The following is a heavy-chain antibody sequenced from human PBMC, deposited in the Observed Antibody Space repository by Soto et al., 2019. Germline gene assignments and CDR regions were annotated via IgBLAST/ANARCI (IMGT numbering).Heavy chain of an antibody. D-gene: IGHD2-15*01. V-gene: IGHV4-59*02. CDR3: ARDRCSGGSCYVGNWFDP. Sequence: SGTLSLTCTVAGGSVSSYYWSWIRQPHGKGLEWIGYIYSSGSTNYNPSLKSRVTISVDTSKNQFSLKLSSVTAADTAVYYCARDRCSGGSCYVGNWFDPWGQGTLVTVS. CDR1: GGSVSSYY. CDR2: IYSSGST. J-gene: IGHJ5*02.